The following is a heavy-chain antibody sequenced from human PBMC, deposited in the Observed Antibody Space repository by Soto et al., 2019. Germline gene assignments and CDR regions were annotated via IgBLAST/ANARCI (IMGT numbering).Heavy chain of an antibody. J-gene: IGHJ4*02. Sequence: GGSLRLSCAASGFTLSSYAMSWVRQAPGKGLEWVSAISGSGGSTYYADSVKGRFTISRDNSKNTLYLQMNSLRAEDTAVYHCAKPRITIFGVVIVNFDYWGQGTLVTVSS. CDR2: ISGSGGST. CDR3: AKPRITIFGVVIVNFDY. CDR1: GFTLSSYA. D-gene: IGHD3-3*01. V-gene: IGHV3-23*01.